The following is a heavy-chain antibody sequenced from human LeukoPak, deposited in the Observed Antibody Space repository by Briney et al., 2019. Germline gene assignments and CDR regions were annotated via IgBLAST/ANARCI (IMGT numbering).Heavy chain of an antibody. CDR1: GGSISSYY. V-gene: IGHV4-59*01. D-gene: IGHD6-13*01. CDR3: ARVGDSSSWYATRVWSDY. J-gene: IGHJ4*02. Sequence: NASETLSLTCTVSGGSISSYYWSWIRQPPGKGLEWIGYIYYSGSTNYNPSLKSRVTISVDTSKNQFSLKLSSVTAADTAVYYCARVGDSSSWYATRVWSDYWGQGTLVTVSS. CDR2: IYYSGST.